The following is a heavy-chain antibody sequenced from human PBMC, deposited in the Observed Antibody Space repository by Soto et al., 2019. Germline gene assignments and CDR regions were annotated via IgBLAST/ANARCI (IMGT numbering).Heavy chain of an antibody. Sequence: ASVKVSCKASGYTFTSYAMHWVRQAPGQRLEWMGWINAGNGNTKYSQKFQGRVTITRDTSASTAYMELSSLRFEDTAVYYCASSHALYYYYGMDVWGQGTTVTVS. CDR3: ASSHALYYYYGMDV. CDR2: INAGNGNT. D-gene: IGHD2-2*01. V-gene: IGHV1-3*01. CDR1: GYTFTSYA. J-gene: IGHJ6*02.